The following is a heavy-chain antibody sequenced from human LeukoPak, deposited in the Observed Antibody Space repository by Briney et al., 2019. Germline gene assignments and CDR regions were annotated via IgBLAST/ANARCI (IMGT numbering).Heavy chain of an antibody. CDR1: GYTFTGYY. J-gene: IGHJ5*02. Sequence: ASVKVSCKASGYTFTGYYMHWVRQAPGQGLEWMGWINPNSGGTNYAQKLQGRVTMTTDTSTSTVYMELRSLRSDDAAVYYCARTRISTGYWFDPWGQGTPVTVSS. V-gene: IGHV1-2*02. CDR2: INPNSGGT. CDR3: ARTRISTGYWFDP. D-gene: IGHD1-14*01.